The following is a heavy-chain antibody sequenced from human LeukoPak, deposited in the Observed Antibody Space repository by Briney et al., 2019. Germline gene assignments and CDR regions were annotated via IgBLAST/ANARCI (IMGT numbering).Heavy chain of an antibody. D-gene: IGHD2-15*01. Sequence: PSETLSLTCTVSGGSISGYYWSWIRQPPGRGLEWIGFVYYSGSTSYNPSLKRRVTISVDASKRQFSLKLTSVTAADTAVYYCARGRGGGGSSNNWFDPWGQGTLVIVSS. CDR1: GGSISGYY. CDR3: ARGRGGGGSSNNWFDP. V-gene: IGHV4-59*01. J-gene: IGHJ5*02. CDR2: VYYSGST.